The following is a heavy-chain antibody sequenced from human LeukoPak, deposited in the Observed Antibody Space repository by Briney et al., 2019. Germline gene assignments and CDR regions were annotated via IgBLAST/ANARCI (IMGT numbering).Heavy chain of an antibody. CDR1: GFTFSSYS. V-gene: IGHV3-21*01. CDR3: ATSDLYSSSWWY. D-gene: IGHD6-13*01. CDR2: ISSSSSYM. J-gene: IGHJ4*02. Sequence: GGSLRLSCAASGFTFSSYSMNWVRQAPGKGLEWVSSISSSSSYMYYADSVKGRFTISRDNAKNSLYLQMNSLRAEDTAVYYCATSDLYSSSWWYWGQGTLVTVSS.